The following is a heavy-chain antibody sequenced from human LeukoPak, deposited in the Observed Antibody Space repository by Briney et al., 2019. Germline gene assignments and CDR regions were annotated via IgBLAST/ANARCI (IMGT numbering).Heavy chain of an antibody. J-gene: IGHJ4*02. CDR1: GFTFSSYA. V-gene: IGHV3-30-3*01. CDR3: ARPVGRSYYDSSGPPGY. CDR2: ISYDGSNK. Sequence: GGSLRLSCAASGFTFSSYAMHWVRQAPGKGLEWVAVISYDGSNKYYADSVKGRFTISRDNSKNTLYLQMNSLRAEDTAVYYCARPVGRSYYDSSGPPGYWGQGTLVTVSS. D-gene: IGHD3-22*01.